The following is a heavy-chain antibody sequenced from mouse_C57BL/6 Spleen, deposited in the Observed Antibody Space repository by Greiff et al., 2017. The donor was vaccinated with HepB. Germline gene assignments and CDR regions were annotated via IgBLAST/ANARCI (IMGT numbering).Heavy chain of an antibody. Sequence: VQLQQSGPELVKPGASVKISCKASGYSFTGYYMHWVKQSSEKRLEWIGEINPSTGGTSYNQKFKGKATLTVDKSSSTAYMQLKRLPSEDSAVYYCARNPPAYYDRMDYWGQGTSVTVSS. J-gene: IGHJ4*01. CDR2: INPSTGGT. CDR1: GYSFTGYY. D-gene: IGHD2-4*01. CDR3: ARNPPAYYDRMDY. V-gene: IGHV1-43*01.